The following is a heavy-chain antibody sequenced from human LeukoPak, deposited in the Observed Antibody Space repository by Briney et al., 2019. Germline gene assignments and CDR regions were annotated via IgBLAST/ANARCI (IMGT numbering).Heavy chain of an antibody. J-gene: IGHJ4*02. CDR1: GFTFSSYT. V-gene: IGHV3-21*01. Sequence: GGSLRLSCAASGFTFSSYTMNWVRQAPGKGLEWVSSISSSSSYIYYADSLKGRFTISRDNAKNSLYLQMNSLRAEDTAVYYCASEYSPNCWGQGTQVTVSS. CDR3: ASEYSPNC. D-gene: IGHD6-6*01. CDR2: ISSSSSYI.